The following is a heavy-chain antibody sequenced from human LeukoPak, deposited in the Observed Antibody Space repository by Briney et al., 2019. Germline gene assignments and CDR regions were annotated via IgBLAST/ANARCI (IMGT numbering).Heavy chain of an antibody. D-gene: IGHD7-27*01. Sequence: ASVKVSCKASGYTFTSYDINWVRQATGQGLEWMGWMNPNSGNTGYAQKFQGRVTMTRNTSISTAYMELSSLRSEDTAVYYCASKRSNWGDIYYFDYWGQGTLVTVSS. CDR2: MNPNSGNT. CDR1: GYTFTSYD. V-gene: IGHV1-8*01. CDR3: ASKRSNWGDIYYFDY. J-gene: IGHJ4*02.